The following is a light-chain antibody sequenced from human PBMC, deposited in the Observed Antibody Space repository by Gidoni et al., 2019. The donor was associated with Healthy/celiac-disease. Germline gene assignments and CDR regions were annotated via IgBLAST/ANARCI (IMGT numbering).Light chain of an antibody. CDR1: QSISSY. Sequence: DIQMTQSPSSLSASVGDRVTITCRASQSISSYLTWYQQKPGKAPKLLIYAASSLQSGGPSRFSGSGSGTDFTLTISSLQPEDFATYYCQQSYSTPFTVXPXTKVDIK. V-gene: IGKV1-39*01. CDR3: QQSYSTPFT. CDR2: AAS. J-gene: IGKJ3*01.